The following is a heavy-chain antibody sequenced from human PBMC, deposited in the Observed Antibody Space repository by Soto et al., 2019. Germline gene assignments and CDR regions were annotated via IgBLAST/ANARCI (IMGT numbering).Heavy chain of an antibody. J-gene: IGHJ6*03. V-gene: IGHV6-1*01. D-gene: IGHD3-3*01. Sequence: SETLSLTCAISGDSVSSNSAGWNWVRQTPSRGLEWLGRTYYKSKWYYNSAVSVKSRITINPDTSKNQFSLQLNSVTPEDTAVYYCSRGSWDDVSGHYYMDVWGQGTTVTVSS. CDR3: SRGSWDDVSGHYYMDV. CDR1: GDSVSSNSAG. CDR2: TYYKSKWYY.